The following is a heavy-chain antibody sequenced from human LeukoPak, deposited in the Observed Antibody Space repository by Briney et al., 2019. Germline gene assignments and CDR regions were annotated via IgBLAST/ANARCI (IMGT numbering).Heavy chain of an antibody. J-gene: IGHJ4*02. D-gene: IGHD3-9*01. CDR1: GYSISSGYY. CDR3: AREYRLRYFYRPAQFDY. Sequence: SETLSLTCTVSGYSISSGYYWGWIRQPPGKGLEWIGSIYHSGSTYYNPSLKSRVTISVDTSKNQFSLKLSSVTAADTAVYYCAREYRLRYFYRPAQFDYWGQGALVTVSS. V-gene: IGHV4-38-2*02. CDR2: IYHSGST.